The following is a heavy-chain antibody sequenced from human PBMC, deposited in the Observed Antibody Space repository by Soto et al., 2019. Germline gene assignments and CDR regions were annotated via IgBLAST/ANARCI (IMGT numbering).Heavy chain of an antibody. V-gene: IGHV1-69*06. Sequence: QVQLVQSGAEVKKPGSSVKVSCKASGDSFSAHAVSWVRQAPGQGLEWMGAIIPIFGTRHYAQKFQGRVTITADKSTDTGYMELSSLRSEDPAIYYCARDSGYDFWSGSFRVHYFDYWGQGTLVNVSS. CDR2: IIPIFGTR. CDR1: GDSFSAHA. CDR3: ARDSGYDFWSGSFRVHYFDY. J-gene: IGHJ4*02. D-gene: IGHD3-3*01.